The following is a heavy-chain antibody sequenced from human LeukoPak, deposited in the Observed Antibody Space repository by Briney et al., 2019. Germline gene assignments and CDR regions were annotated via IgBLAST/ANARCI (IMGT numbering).Heavy chain of an antibody. CDR1: GFAFSSYS. J-gene: IGHJ4*02. V-gene: IGHV3-48*01. D-gene: IGHD5-18*01. CDR2: ISSSSSTI. CDR3: AREVDSYGFDY. Sequence: GGSLRLSCAASGFAFSSYSMNWVRQAPGKGLEWVSYISSSSSTIYYADSVKGRFTISRDNAKNSLYLQMNSLRAEDTAVYYCAREVDSYGFDYWGQGTLVTVSS.